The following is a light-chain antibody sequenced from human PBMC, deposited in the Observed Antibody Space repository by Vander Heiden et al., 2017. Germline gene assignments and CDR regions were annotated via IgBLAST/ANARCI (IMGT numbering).Light chain of an antibody. CDR3: QSYDSSLSGWV. CDR1: SSNIGAGYD. CDR2: GNS. J-gene: IGLJ3*02. V-gene: IGLV1-40*01. Sequence: QSVLTQPPSVSGAPGQRVTISCTGSSSNIGAGYDVHWYQQLPGTAPKRLIYGNSNRPSGVPDRFSGSKSGTSASLAITGLQAEDEADYYCQSYDSSLSGWVFGGGNKLNVL.